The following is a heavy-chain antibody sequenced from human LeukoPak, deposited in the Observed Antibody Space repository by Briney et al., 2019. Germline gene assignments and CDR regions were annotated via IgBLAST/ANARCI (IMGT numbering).Heavy chain of an antibody. V-gene: IGHV4-59*08. CDR3: ARLSKDTVVLPAAMAHYFDY. Sequence: SETLSLTCTVSGGSISGYYWSWIRQPPGKGLQFIGYIHYTGSTNYNPSLESRVTLSVDTSKNQFSLKLRSATAADTAVYYCARLSKDTVVLPAAMAHYFDYWGQGTLVTVSS. D-gene: IGHD2-2*01. CDR1: GGSISGYY. J-gene: IGHJ4*02. CDR2: IHYTGST.